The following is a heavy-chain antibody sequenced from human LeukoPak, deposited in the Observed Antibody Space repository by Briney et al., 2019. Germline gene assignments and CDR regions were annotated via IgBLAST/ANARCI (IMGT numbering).Heavy chain of an antibody. Sequence: GASVKVSCKVSGYTLTELSMHWVRQAPGKGLEWMGGFDPEDGETIYAQKFQGRVTMTEDTSTDTAYMELSSLRSEDTAVYYCATERITIFGVVTANYGMDVWGQGTTVTVSS. CDR2: FDPEDGET. D-gene: IGHD3-3*01. CDR1: GYTLTELS. V-gene: IGHV1-24*01. J-gene: IGHJ6*02. CDR3: ATERITIFGVVTANYGMDV.